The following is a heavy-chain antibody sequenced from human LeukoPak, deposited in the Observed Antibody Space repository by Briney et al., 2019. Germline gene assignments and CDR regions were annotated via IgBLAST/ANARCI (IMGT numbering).Heavy chain of an antibody. J-gene: IGHJ6*02. Sequence: SETLSLTCAVYGGSFSGYYWSWIRQPPGKGLEWIGEINHSGSTNYNPSLKSRVTISVDTSKNQFSLKLSSVTAADTAVYYCARHCTGYSSGWCGSYYYYGMDVWGQGTTVTVSS. CDR3: ARHCTGYSSGWCGSYYYYGMDV. CDR2: INHSGST. D-gene: IGHD6-19*01. CDR1: GGSFSGYY. V-gene: IGHV4-34*01.